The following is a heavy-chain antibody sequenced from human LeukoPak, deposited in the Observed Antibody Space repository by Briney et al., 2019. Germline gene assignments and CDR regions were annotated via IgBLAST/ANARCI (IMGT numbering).Heavy chain of an antibody. D-gene: IGHD5-18*01. CDR3: ARGPSSGYSYG. Sequence: PGGSLRLSCAASRFTFSDHYMDWVRQAPGKGLEWVGRIRNKANSYTTEYAASVKGRFTISRDDSKNSLYLQMNSLKTEDTAVYYCARGPSSGYSYGWGQGTLVTVSS. CDR2: IRNKANSYTT. CDR1: RFTFSDHY. J-gene: IGHJ4*02. V-gene: IGHV3-72*01.